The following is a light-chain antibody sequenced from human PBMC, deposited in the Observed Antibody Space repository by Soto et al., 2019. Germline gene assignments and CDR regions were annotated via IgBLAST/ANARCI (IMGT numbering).Light chain of an antibody. CDR2: EGT. J-gene: IGLJ2*01. V-gene: IGLV2-23*01. CDR3: SSYAGSSARVV. CDR1: STDFENYNL. Sequence: QSALTQPASVSGSPGQSITISCTRSSTDFENYNLVSWYQHCPDKAPKLIIYEGTKRPSEISDRFSGSESDTTASLIISGLQPEVEADYYCSSYAGSSARVVFGGGTQLTVL.